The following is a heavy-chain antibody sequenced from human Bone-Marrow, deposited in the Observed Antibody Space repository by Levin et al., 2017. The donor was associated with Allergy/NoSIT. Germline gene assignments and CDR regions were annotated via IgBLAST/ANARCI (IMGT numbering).Heavy chain of an antibody. CDR1: GGSIRTTNSY. CDR3: ARENEGGPTTEATCNWFDP. D-gene: IGHD3-16*01. CDR2: IFYRGTT. V-gene: IGHV4-39*07. Sequence: SETLSLTCAVSGGSIRTTNSYWSWIRQPPGEGLEWIGSIFYRGTTYYSLSLKSRVAISFDTSKNQFSLKLTSVTAADTAVVYCARENEGGPTTEATCNWFDPWGQGSPVTISS. J-gene: IGHJ5*02.